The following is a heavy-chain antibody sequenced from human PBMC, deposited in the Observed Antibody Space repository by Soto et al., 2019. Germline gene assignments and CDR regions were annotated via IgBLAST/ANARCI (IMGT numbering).Heavy chain of an antibody. J-gene: IGHJ4*03. CDR3: AKDGLYGDFVSYFDF. CDR1: GFTFGSFA. Sequence: PGGSLRLSCAASGFTFGSFAMTWVRQAPGKGLEWVSSISGSGGGTYYADSVKGRFIISRDNFKNTLSLQMNSLRADDTAVYYCAKDGLYGDFVSYFDFWGQGTTVTVS. V-gene: IGHV3-23*01. D-gene: IGHD4-17*01. CDR2: ISGSGGGT.